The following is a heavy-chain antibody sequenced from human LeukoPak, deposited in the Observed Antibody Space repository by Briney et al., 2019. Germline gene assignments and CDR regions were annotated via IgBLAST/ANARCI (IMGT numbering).Heavy chain of an antibody. CDR1: GYSFANYW. CDR2: IYPNASDT. CDR3: ALSSGAYDSAGYFDY. Sequence: GESLQISCQGSGYSFANYWIGGVRQMPGKGLEWMGIIYPNASDTRYSPSFRGQVTISADKSIATAYLRWNSLKASDTAMYYCALSSGAYDSAGYFDYWGQGTLVTVSS. D-gene: IGHD3-22*01. V-gene: IGHV5-51*01. J-gene: IGHJ4*02.